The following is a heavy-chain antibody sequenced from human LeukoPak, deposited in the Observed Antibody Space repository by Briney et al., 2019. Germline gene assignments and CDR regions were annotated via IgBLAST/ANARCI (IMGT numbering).Heavy chain of an antibody. CDR2: ISQDSTNI. J-gene: IGHJ4*02. D-gene: IGHD3-16*01. CDR3: VREDWGSYAPADF. V-gene: IGHV3-11*01. CDR1: GFTFGNHY. Sequence: AGGSLRLSCAASGFTFGNHYMGWIRQAPGKGLEWVSYISQDSTNILYADSVKGRFSISRDNAKNSLYLQMNSLRAEDTAVYYCVREDWGSYAPADFWGQGTLVTVSS.